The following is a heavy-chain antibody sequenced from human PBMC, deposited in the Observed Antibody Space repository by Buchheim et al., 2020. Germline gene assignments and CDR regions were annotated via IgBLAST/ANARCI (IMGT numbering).Heavy chain of an antibody. CDR3: ARDQGTASYGWFDP. D-gene: IGHD5-18*01. V-gene: IGHV1-69*06. CDR2: IIPIFGTA. Sequence: QVQLVQSGAEVKKPGASVKLSCTASGVTSTGYYMHWVRQAPGQGLEWMGGIIPIFGTANYAQKFQGRVTITADKSTSTAYMELSSLRSEDTAVYYCARDQGTASYGWFDPWGQGTL. CDR1: GVTSTGYY. J-gene: IGHJ5*02.